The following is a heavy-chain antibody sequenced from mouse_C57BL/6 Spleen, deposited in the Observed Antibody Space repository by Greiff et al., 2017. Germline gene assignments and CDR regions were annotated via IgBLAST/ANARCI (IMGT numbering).Heavy chain of an antibody. CDR3: ARSPFITTSVGAMDY. CDR1: GYTFTSYG. D-gene: IGHD1-1*01. CDR2: IYPRSGNT. Sequence: VQLQQSGAELARPGASVKLSCKASGYTFTSYGISWVKQRTGQGLEWIGEIYPRSGNTYYNEKFKGKATLTADKSSSTAYMELRSLTSEDSAVYFCARSPFITTSVGAMDYWGQGTSVTVSS. V-gene: IGHV1-81*01. J-gene: IGHJ4*01.